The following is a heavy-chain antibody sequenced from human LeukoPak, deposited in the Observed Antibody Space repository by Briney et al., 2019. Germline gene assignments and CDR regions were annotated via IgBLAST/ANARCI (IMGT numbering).Heavy chain of an antibody. J-gene: IGHJ4*02. CDR3: ARNPGPKLRARSY. Sequence: SGTLSLTCTVSGASVNVTHYYWGWIRQSPGKGLEWIGTVFYTGSTFYNLSLQSRLSISIDTSRNQFSLNLHSVTAADTAVYYCARNPGPKLRARSYWGPGILVTVSS. CDR1: GASVNVTHYY. D-gene: IGHD4-23*01. V-gene: IGHV4-39*07. CDR2: VFYTGST.